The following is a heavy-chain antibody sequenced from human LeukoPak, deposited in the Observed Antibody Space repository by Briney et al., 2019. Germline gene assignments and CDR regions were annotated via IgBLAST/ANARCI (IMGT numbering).Heavy chain of an antibody. CDR3: ARAMGYGDYGYYYYGMDV. V-gene: IGHV4-59*01. Sequence: SETLSLTCAVSGGSISGYYWSWIRHPPGRGLEWIGDIYDSGSTNYNPSPKSLVTKSVDTSKNQFSLKLSSVTAADTAVYDCARAMGYGDYGYYYYGMDVWGQGTTVTVSS. J-gene: IGHJ6*02. CDR1: GGSISGYY. CDR2: IYDSGST. D-gene: IGHD4-17*01.